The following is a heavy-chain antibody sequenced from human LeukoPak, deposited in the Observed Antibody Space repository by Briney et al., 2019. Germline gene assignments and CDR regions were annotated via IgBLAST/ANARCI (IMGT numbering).Heavy chain of an antibody. CDR3: ARLGPLWLGAFDI. CDR1: GGSISSSSYY. D-gene: IGHD3-10*01. J-gene: IGHJ3*02. V-gene: IGHV4-39*01. Sequence: PSETLSLTCTVSGGSISSSSYYWGWIRQPPGKGLERIGSIYYSGSTYYNPSLKSRVTISVDTSKNQFSLKLSSVTAADTAVYYCARLGPLWLGAFDIWGQGTMVTVSS. CDR2: IYYSGST.